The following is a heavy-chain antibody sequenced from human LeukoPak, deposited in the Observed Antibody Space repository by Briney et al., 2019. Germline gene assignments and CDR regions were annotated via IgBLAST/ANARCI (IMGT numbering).Heavy chain of an antibody. V-gene: IGHV4-59*01. CDR2: IYYSGST. J-gene: IGHJ4*02. D-gene: IGHD3-9*01. CDR3: ARGYRIRYFDWLSRSTSLPLFDY. CDR1: GGSISSYY. Sequence: SETLSLTCTVSGGSISSYYWSWIRQPPGKGLEWIGYIYYSGSTNYNPSLKSRVTISVDTSKNQFSLKLCSVTAADTAVYYCARGYRIRYFDWLSRSTSLPLFDYWGQGTLVTVSS.